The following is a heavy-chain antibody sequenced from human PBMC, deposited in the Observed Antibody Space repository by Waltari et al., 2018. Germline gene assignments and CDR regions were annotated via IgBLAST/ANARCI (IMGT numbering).Heavy chain of an antibody. CDR2: MHTSGST. CDR3: ARDHTIYGDYSSDL. CDR1: GGSISSGNYY. D-gene: IGHD4-17*01. V-gene: IGHV4-61*02. J-gene: IGHJ4*02. Sequence: QVQLQESGPGLVRPSQTLSLTCTVPGGSISSGNYYYNWIRQPAGKALEWIGHMHTSGSTKYNPSLKRPFTISVDTSKNQFSLQLYPVTAADTAVYFCARDHTIYGDYSSDLWGQGALVTVSS.